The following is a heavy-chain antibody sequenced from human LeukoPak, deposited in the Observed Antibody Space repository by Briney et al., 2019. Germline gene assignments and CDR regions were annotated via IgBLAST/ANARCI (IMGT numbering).Heavy chain of an antibody. CDR3: SKDLLYSSSSADH. Sequence: GASVKVSCKASGGTFSSYAISWVRQAPGQRLEWMGRIIPILGIANYAQKFQGRVTITADKSTSTAYMELSSLRSEDTAVYDCSKDLLYSSSSADHWGQGTLVTVSS. CDR2: IIPILGIA. J-gene: IGHJ4*02. D-gene: IGHD6-6*01. CDR1: GGTFSSYA. V-gene: IGHV1-69*04.